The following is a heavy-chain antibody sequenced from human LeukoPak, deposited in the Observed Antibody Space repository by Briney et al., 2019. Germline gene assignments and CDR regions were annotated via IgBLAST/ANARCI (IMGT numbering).Heavy chain of an antibody. CDR1: GYTLTELS. CDR2: FDPEDGET. Sequence: ASVTVSCKVSGYTLTELSMHWVRQALGKGLEWMGGFDPEDGETIYAQKFQGRVTMTEDTSTDTAYMELSSLRSEDTAVYYCATIRAAAGPSYYYYGMDVWGQGTTVTVSS. D-gene: IGHD6-13*01. V-gene: IGHV1-24*01. CDR3: ATIRAAAGPSYYYYGMDV. J-gene: IGHJ6*02.